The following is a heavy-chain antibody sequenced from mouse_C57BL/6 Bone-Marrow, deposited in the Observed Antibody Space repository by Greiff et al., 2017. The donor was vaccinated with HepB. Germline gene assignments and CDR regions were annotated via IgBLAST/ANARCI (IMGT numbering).Heavy chain of an antibody. CDR3: ERMGIYYYGSSYLDFHY. Sequence: QVQLQQPGTELVKPGASVKLSCKASGYTFTSYWMHWVKQRPGQGLEWIGNINPSNGGTNYNEKFKSKATLTVDKSSSPAYMQLSSLTSEDSAVYYCERMGIYYYGSSYLDFHYWGQGTTLTVSS. J-gene: IGHJ2*01. V-gene: IGHV1-53*01. CDR2: INPSNGGT. CDR1: GYTFTSYW. D-gene: IGHD1-1*01.